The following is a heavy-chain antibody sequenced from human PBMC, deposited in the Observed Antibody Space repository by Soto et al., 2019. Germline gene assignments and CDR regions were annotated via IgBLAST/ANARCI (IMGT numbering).Heavy chain of an antibody. CDR1: GGSISSYY. Sequence: QVQLQESGPGLVKPSETLSLTCTVSGGSISSYYWSWIRQPPGKGLEWIGYIYYSGSTNYNPSLKSRVTTSVDTSKNQFPLKLSSVTAADTAVYYCARNRNYYYDSMDVWGKGTTVTVSS. V-gene: IGHV4-59*01. J-gene: IGHJ6*03. CDR3: ARNRNYYYDSMDV. CDR2: IYYSGST.